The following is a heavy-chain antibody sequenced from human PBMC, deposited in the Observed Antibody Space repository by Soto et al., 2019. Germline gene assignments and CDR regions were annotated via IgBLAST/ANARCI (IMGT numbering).Heavy chain of an antibody. V-gene: IGHV1-69*13. CDR3: ARVGPAHYYDSSGYYSPLDY. Sequence: SVKVSCKASGDTFSSYAINWVRQAPGQGLEWMGGIIPMFGTANYAQKFKGRVTITAGESTSTVYMELSSLRSEDTAVYYCARVGPAHYYDSSGYYSPLDYWGQATLVTVSS. J-gene: IGHJ4*02. CDR2: IIPMFGTA. CDR1: GDTFSSYA. D-gene: IGHD3-22*01.